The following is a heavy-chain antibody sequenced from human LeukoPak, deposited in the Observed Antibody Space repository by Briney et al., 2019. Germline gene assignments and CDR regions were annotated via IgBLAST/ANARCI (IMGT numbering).Heavy chain of an antibody. CDR2: IYTSGST. Sequence: SETLSLTCTVSGGSISSGSYYWSWIRQPAGMGLEWIGRIYTSGSTNYNPSLKSRVTISVDTSKNQFSLKLSSVTAADTAVYYCARAINYDFRYWGQGTLVTVSS. D-gene: IGHD3-3*01. J-gene: IGHJ4*02. V-gene: IGHV4-61*02. CDR1: GGSISSGSYY. CDR3: ARAINYDFRY.